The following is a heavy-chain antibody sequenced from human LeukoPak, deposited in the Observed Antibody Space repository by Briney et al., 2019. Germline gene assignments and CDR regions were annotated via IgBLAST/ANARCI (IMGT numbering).Heavy chain of an antibody. Sequence: ASVKVSCQASGYTFTGYYMHWVRPAPGQGLEWMGWINHNSGGTNYAQKFQGRVTMTRDTSISTAYMELSRLTSDDTAVYYCARSSSGWGRYFDYWGQGALVTVSS. D-gene: IGHD6-19*01. J-gene: IGHJ4*02. CDR2: INHNSGGT. CDR3: ARSSSGWGRYFDY. CDR1: GYTFTGYY. V-gene: IGHV1-2*02.